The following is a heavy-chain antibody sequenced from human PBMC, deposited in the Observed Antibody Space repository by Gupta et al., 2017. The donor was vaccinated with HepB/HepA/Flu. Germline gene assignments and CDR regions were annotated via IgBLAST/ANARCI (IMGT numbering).Heavy chain of an antibody. V-gene: IGHV4-34*02. CDR2: INHDGDT. Sequence: QVQLQQWGAGLLKPSETLSLTCAVYGGAFRGYFWSWIRQPPGKGPEWIGEINHDGDTNYNPSLKNRVSISQGPSENQFSLKLTSVSAADTAMYYCARVSRHFSGSFTYWGQGTLVTVSS. D-gene: IGHD1-14*01. CDR1: GGAFRGYF. CDR3: ARVSRHFSGSFTY. J-gene: IGHJ4*02.